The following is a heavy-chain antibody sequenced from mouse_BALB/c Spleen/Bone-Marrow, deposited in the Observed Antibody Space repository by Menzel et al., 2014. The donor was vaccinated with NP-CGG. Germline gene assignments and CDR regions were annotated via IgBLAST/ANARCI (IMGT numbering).Heavy chain of an antibody. J-gene: IGHJ2*01. D-gene: IGHD5-1-1*01. Sequence: EVQLVESGGGLVKPGGSLKLSCAASGFTLSSYAMSWIRQTPEKRLEWVATISSGGNYTYYPDSVKGRFTISRDNAKNTLYLQMSSLRSEDTAMYYCARPNTDYFDYWGQGTTLTVSS. CDR2: ISSGGNYT. V-gene: IGHV5-9-3*01. CDR3: ARPNTDYFDY. CDR1: GFTLSSYA.